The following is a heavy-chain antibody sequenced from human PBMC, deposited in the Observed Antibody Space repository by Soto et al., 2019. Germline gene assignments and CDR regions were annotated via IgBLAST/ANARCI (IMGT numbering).Heavy chain of an antibody. CDR2: IQSGGTT. Sequence: EVQLVESGGGLVQPGGSLRLSCEASGFTVSSKYMTWVRQAPGKGLEWDSLIQSGGTTYYADSVKGRVTISRDTSENTLHLQMDSLRVEDTAVYYCARDDGLCDGGRCYGIPLDVWAKGPRSPSPQ. CDR1: GFTVSSKY. CDR3: ARDDGLCDGGRCYGIPLDV. J-gene: IGHJ6*04. V-gene: IGHV3-66*01. D-gene: IGHD2-15*01.